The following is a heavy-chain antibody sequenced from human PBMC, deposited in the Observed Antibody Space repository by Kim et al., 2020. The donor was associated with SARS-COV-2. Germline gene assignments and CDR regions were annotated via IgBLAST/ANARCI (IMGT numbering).Heavy chain of an antibody. CDR3: ARDGFEGVPAAIPIR. Sequence: SETLSLTCTVSGGSISSGGYYWSWIRQHPGKGLEWIGYIYYSGSTYYNPSLKSRVTISVDTSKNQFSLKLSSVTAADTAVYYCARDGFEGVPAAIPIRWGQGTRVTVSS. CDR1: GGSISSGGYY. J-gene: IGHJ4*02. V-gene: IGHV4-31*03. D-gene: IGHD2-2*02. CDR2: IYYSGST.